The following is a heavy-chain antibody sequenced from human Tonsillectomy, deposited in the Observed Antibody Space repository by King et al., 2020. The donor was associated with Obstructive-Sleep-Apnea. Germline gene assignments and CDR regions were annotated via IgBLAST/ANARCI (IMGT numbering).Heavy chain of an antibody. CDR1: GGSISSGDYY. Sequence: QLQESGPGLVKPSQTLSLTCTVSGGSISSGDYYWSWIRQPPGKGLEWIGYIYNSGSTYYNPSLKSRISTSVATPKNQFSLKLSSVTAADTAGYYCATGYCSSTSCYEGGGFDIWGQGTMVTVSS. CDR2: IYNSGST. V-gene: IGHV4-30-4*01. CDR3: ATGYCSSTSCYEGGGFDI. J-gene: IGHJ3*02. D-gene: IGHD2-2*01.